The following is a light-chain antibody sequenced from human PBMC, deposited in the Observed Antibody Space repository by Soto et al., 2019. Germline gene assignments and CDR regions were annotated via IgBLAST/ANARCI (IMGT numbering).Light chain of an antibody. J-gene: IGKJ4*01. CDR3: QQYYAYPLT. V-gene: IGKV1-8*01. CDR1: QGISNY. CDR2: GAS. Sequence: AIRMTQSPSSISASTGDRVTVTCRASQGISNYLAWYQLKPGKAPRLLIYGASTLQSGVPSRFSGSESGTDFTLTINSLQSEDFATYSCQQYYAYPLTFGGGTKVEIK.